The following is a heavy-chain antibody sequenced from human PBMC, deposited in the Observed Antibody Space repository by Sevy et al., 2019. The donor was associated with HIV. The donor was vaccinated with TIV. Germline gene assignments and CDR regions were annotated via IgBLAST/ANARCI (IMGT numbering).Heavy chain of an antibody. D-gene: IGHD6-6*01. CDR3: ARDGPSSASDY. CDR2: ISYDGSNK. CDR1: GFTFSSYA. V-gene: IGHV3-30-3*01. Sequence: GGSLRLSCAASGFTFSSYAMHWVRQAPGKGLEWVAVISYDGSNKYYADSVKGRFTISRDNSKNTLYLQMNSLRAEDTPVYYCARDGPSSASDYWGQGTLVTVSS. J-gene: IGHJ4*02.